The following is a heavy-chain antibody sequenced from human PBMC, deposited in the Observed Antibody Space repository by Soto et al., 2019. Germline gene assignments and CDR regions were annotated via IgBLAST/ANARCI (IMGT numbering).Heavy chain of an antibody. CDR1: GFKFSNYA. CDR3: AKGRRAGGNSAFYFDF. CDR2: ISATGGGT. V-gene: IGHV3-23*01. D-gene: IGHD3-16*01. J-gene: IGHJ4*02. Sequence: GGSLRLSCAASGFKFSNYAMSWVRQAPGKGLEWVSLISATGGGTYYADSAKSRFTISRDNSHNTLYLQVHSLTAEDTAVYYCAKGRRAGGNSAFYFDFWGQGAQVTVSS.